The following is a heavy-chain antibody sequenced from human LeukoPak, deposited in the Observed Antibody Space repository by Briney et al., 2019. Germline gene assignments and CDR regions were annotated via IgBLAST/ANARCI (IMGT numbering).Heavy chain of an antibody. CDR1: GFTFSSYA. Sequence: GGSLRLSCAASGFTFSSYAMSWVRQAPGKGLEWVSAISGSGGSTYYADSVKGRFTISRDNSKNTLYLQMNSLRAEDTAVYYCAKDANSYSGYDFFFDYWGQGTLVTVSS. J-gene: IGHJ4*02. D-gene: IGHD5-12*01. CDR3: AKDANSYSGYDFFFDY. V-gene: IGHV3-23*01. CDR2: ISGSGGST.